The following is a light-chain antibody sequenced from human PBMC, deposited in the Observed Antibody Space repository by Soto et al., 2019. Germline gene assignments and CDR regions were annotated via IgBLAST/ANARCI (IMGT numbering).Light chain of an antibody. J-gene: IGKJ1*01. Sequence: EVVLTQSPGTLSLSPGERATLSCRASQSVSSTYLAWYQQRPGQAPRLLFYGASTRATDIPDRISGSGSGTDFTLTVSRLEPEDFAVYYCQHYGSTPWSFGQGTKVEIK. CDR2: GAS. V-gene: IGKV3-20*01. CDR1: QSVSSTY. CDR3: QHYGSTPWS.